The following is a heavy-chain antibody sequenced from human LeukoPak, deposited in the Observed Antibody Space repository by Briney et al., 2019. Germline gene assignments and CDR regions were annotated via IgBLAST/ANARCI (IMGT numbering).Heavy chain of an antibody. D-gene: IGHD5-24*01. CDR2: INHSGST. J-gene: IGHJ6*03. CDR1: GFTFSGYG. V-gene: IGHV4-34*01. CDR3: ARQGRRRDGYNYDYHCSMDV. Sequence: GSLRLSCAASGFTFSGYGIHWIRQPPGKGLEWIGEINHSGSTNYNPSLKSRVSISLDMSNNELSLKLSSVTAADTAVYYCARQGRRRDGYNYDYHCSMDVWGKGTTVTVSS.